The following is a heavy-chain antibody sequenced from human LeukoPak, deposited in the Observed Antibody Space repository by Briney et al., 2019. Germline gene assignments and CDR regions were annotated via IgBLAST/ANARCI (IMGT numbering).Heavy chain of an antibody. D-gene: IGHD6-19*01. CDR1: GGSISSYY. Sequence: PSETLSLTCTVSGGSISSYYWSWIRQPPGKGLEWIGYIYYSGSTNYNPSLKSRVTISVDTSKNQFSLKLSSVTAADTAVYYCARLQPLPGKAVAGTNNWFDPWGQGTLVTVSS. J-gene: IGHJ5*02. V-gene: IGHV4-59*08. CDR3: ARLQPLPGKAVAGTNNWFDP. CDR2: IYYSGST.